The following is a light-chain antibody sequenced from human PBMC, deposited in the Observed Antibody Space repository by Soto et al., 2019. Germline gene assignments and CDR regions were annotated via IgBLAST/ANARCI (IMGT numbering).Light chain of an antibody. CDR1: QAISSY. V-gene: IGKV1-27*01. CDR3: QQTYTTPEIT. J-gene: IGKJ5*01. Sequence: DLQLTQAPSFLSASAGARVSITCRASQAISSYLAWYQQKPGRAPKLLIYAASTLQSGVPSRFSGIVSGTDFTLTISSLQPEDFAIYYGQQTYTTPEITFGQGTRLEIK. CDR2: AAS.